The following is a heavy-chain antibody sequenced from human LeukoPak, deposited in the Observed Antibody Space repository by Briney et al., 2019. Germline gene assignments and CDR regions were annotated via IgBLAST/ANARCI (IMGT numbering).Heavy chain of an antibody. CDR1: GYTFTSYG. J-gene: IGHJ4*02. Sequence: ASVKVSCKASGYTFTSYGISWVRQAPGQGLEWMGWVSAYNGNTNYAQKLQGRVTMTTDTSTSTAYMELRSLRSDDTAVYYCARAMYYDSSGYKTSFDFGYWGQGTLVTVSS. V-gene: IGHV1-18*01. CDR3: ARAMYYDSSGYKTSFDFGY. D-gene: IGHD3-22*01. CDR2: VSAYNGNT.